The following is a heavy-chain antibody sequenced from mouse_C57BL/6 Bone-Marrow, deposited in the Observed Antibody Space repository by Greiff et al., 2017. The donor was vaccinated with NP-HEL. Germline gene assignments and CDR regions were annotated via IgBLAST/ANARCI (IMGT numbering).Heavy chain of an antibody. CDR3: ARGGAGWLLRGYAMDY. D-gene: IGHD2-3*01. CDR1: GYTFTSYW. CDR2: IDPSDSYT. Sequence: QVHVQQPGAELVMPGASVKLSCKASGYTFTSYWMHWVKQRPGQGLEWIGEIDPSDSYTNYNQKFKGKSTLTVDNSSRTAYMQLSSLTSEDSAVYYCARGGAGWLLRGYAMDYWGQGTSVTVSS. J-gene: IGHJ4*01. V-gene: IGHV1-69*01.